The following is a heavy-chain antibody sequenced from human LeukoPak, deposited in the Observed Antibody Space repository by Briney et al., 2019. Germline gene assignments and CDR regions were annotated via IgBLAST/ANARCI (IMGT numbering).Heavy chain of an antibody. CDR2: IKQDGSEK. Sequence: GGSLRLSCAASRFTFSSYWMGWVRQASGKGLEWVANIKQDGSEKYYVDSVKGRFTISRDNAKNSLYLQMNSLRAEDTAVYYCARWRTAYDYWGQGTLVTVSS. CDR1: RFTFSSYW. CDR3: ARWRTAYDY. J-gene: IGHJ4*02. D-gene: IGHD3/OR15-3a*01. V-gene: IGHV3-7*04.